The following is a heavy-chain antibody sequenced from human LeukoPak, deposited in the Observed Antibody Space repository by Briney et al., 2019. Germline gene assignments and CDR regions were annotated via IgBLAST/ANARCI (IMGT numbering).Heavy chain of an antibody. J-gene: IGHJ3*02. Sequence: GSLRLSCAASGFTFSDYYMSWVRQAPGKGLEWVSYISSSSSYTNYADSVKGRFTISRDNAKNSLYLQMNSLRAEDTAVYYCARKLQLADAFDIWGQGTMVTVSS. V-gene: IGHV3-11*06. CDR3: ARKLQLADAFDI. D-gene: IGHD6-13*01. CDR1: GFTFSDYY. CDR2: ISSSSSYT.